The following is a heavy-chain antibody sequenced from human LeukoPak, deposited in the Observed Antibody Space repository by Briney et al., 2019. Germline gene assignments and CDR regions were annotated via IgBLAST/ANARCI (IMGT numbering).Heavy chain of an antibody. V-gene: IGHV3-20*04. Sequence: PGGSLRLSCAASGFTYDDHGMGWVRQVPGKALEWVSGINWNGETTAYADSVKGRFSISRDSARNSLFLQMNSLRVEDTALYYCAREGGANWDPFDYWGQGTLVTVSS. D-gene: IGHD7-27*01. CDR1: GFTYDDHG. CDR3: AREGGANWDPFDY. CDR2: INWNGETT. J-gene: IGHJ4*02.